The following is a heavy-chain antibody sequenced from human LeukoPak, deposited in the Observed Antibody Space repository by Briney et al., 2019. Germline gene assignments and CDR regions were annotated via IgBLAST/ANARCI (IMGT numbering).Heavy chain of an antibody. D-gene: IGHD5-24*01. Sequence: PGGSLRLSCAASGFTFNNYDMHWVRQTPGKGLEWVAFIRYDGGDKYYVDSVKGRFTISRDNSRNTLYLQMNSLTAEDAAVYYCAENRGGHNYADAFEIWGQGTMVRVYS. CDR1: GFTFNNYD. J-gene: IGHJ3*02. CDR2: IRYDGGDK. CDR3: AENRGGHNYADAFEI. V-gene: IGHV3-30*02.